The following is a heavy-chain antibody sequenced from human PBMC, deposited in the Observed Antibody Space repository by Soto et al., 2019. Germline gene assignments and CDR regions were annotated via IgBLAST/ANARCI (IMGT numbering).Heavy chain of an antibody. CDR2: IMPIFGRP. J-gene: IGHJ6*02. V-gene: IGHV1-69*12. CDR1: GGIFSDLA. Sequence: QVQLVQSGAEVKKPGSSMKVSCKASGGIFSDLAFSWVRQAPGQGPEWMGGIMPIFGRPDYAQKFRGRVTITAXEXTXTXXVELRSLTSEDTDVYYCATWLMTGGLGNYYYGMDVWGQGTTVTVSS. CDR3: ATWLMTGGLGNYYYGMDV. D-gene: IGHD2-15*01.